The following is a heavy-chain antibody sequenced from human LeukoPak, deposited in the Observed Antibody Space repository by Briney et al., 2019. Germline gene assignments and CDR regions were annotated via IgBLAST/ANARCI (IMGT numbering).Heavy chain of an antibody. J-gene: IGHJ4*02. Sequence: KTSETLSLTCTVSGGSITSYYWSWLRQPPGKGLEWIGYISFTGGANYNPSLKSRVTISVDTSENQFSLKLSSVTAADTAVYYCARGAVTVAGQFDYWGQGTLVTVSS. CDR2: ISFTGGA. V-gene: IGHV4-59*01. D-gene: IGHD6-19*01. CDR3: ARGAVTVAGQFDY. CDR1: GGSITSYY.